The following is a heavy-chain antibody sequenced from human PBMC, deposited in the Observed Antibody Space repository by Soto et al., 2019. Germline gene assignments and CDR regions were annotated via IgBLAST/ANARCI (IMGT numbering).Heavy chain of an antibody. V-gene: IGHV4-59*06. CDR1: GGSISSYY. J-gene: IGHJ6*02. CDR3: ARETMVRGVIGSYYGMDV. Sequence: PSETLSLTCTVSGGSISSYYWSWIRQHPGKGLEWIGYIYYSGSTYYNPSLKSRVTISVDTSKNQFSLKLSSVTAADTAVYYCARETMVRGVIGSYYGMDVWGQGTTVTVSS. D-gene: IGHD3-10*01. CDR2: IYYSGST.